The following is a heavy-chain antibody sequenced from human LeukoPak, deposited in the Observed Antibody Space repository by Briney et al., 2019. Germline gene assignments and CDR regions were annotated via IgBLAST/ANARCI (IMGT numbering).Heavy chain of an antibody. V-gene: IGHV3-13*01. CDR2: IGTAGDT. CDR3: ARGATYYYGSGSGWDV. CDR1: GFTFSSYD. Sequence: QPGGSLRLSCAASGFTFSSYDMHWVRQATGKGLEWVSAIGTAGDTYYPGSVKGRFTISRENAKNSLYLQMNSLRAGDTAVYYCARGATYYYGSGSGWDVWGQGTTVTVSS. J-gene: IGHJ6*02. D-gene: IGHD3-10*01.